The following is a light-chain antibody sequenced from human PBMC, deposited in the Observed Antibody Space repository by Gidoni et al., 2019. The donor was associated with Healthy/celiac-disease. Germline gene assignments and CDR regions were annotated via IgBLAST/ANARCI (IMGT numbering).Light chain of an antibody. CDR1: SSDVGGYNY. CDR3: GSYTSSSTLGV. J-gene: IGLJ3*02. Sequence: QSALTQPASVSGSPGQSITISCTGTSSDVGGYNYVSWYQQLPGKAPKLMIYEVNNRPSGVSNRFSGSKSGNTASLTISGLQAEDEADYYCGSYTSSSTLGVFGGGTKLXV. V-gene: IGLV2-14*01. CDR2: EVN.